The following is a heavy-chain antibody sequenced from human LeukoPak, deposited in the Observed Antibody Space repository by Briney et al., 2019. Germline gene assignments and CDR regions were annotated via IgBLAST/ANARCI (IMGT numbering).Heavy chain of an antibody. CDR2: ISSSSSYT. CDR1: GFTFSDYY. CDR3: ARTNSWGRGPRWEDY. D-gene: IGHD7-27*01. Sequence: PGGSLRLSCAASGFTFSDYYMSWIRQAPGKGLEWVSYISSSSSYTSYADSVKGRFTISRDNAKNSLYLQMNSLRAEDTAVYYCARTNSWGRGPRWEDYWGQGTLVTVSS. V-gene: IGHV3-11*03. J-gene: IGHJ4*02.